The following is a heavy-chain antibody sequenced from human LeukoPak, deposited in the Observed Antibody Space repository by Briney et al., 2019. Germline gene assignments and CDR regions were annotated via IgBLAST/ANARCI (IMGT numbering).Heavy chain of an antibody. Sequence: SVKDSCKASGGTFSSYAISWVRQAPGQGLEWMGRIIPIFGIANYAQKFQGRVTITADKSTSTAYMELSSLRSEDTAVYYCAKDPYCSSTSCYMGSKDFYYYYGMDVWGQGTTVTVSS. V-gene: IGHV1-69*04. CDR1: GGTFSSYA. CDR3: AKDPYCSSTSCYMGSKDFYYYYGMDV. J-gene: IGHJ6*02. D-gene: IGHD2-2*02. CDR2: IIPIFGIA.